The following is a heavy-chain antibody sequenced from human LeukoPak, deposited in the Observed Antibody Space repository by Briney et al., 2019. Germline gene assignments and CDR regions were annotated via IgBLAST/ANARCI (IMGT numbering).Heavy chain of an antibody. Sequence: NAGGSLRLSCAASGFTFSSYSMNWVRQAPGKGLEWVSSISSSSSYIYYADSVKGRFTISRDKAKNSLYLQMNSLRAEDTAVYCCARDTGGSGSYSRTFDYWGQGTLVTVSS. V-gene: IGHV3-21*01. D-gene: IGHD3-10*01. J-gene: IGHJ4*02. CDR3: ARDTGGSGSYSRTFDY. CDR1: GFTFSSYS. CDR2: ISSSSSYI.